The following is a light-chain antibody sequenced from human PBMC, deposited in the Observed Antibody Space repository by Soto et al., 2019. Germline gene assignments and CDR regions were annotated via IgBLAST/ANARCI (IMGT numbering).Light chain of an antibody. Sequence: EIVMTQSPATLSLSPRERSTLSCRASQSVSSNLVWYQQKPGQAPRLLIYGASSRDTGIPDRFSGSGSGTDFTLTISSLEPEDFAIYYCQQYCSSPRTFGQGTKVDIK. CDR1: QSVSSN. V-gene: IGKV3-20*01. CDR3: QQYCSSPRT. J-gene: IGKJ1*01. CDR2: GAS.